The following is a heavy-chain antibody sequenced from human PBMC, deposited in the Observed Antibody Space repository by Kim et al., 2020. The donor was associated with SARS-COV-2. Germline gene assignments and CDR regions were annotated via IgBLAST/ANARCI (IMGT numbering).Heavy chain of an antibody. J-gene: IGHJ6*02. CDR1: GFTFDDYA. CDR3: AKEAVWFGDPSYYYYGMDV. V-gene: IGHV3-9*01. CDR2: ISWNSGSI. Sequence: GGSLRLSCAASGFTFDDYAMHWVRQAPGKGLEWVSGISWNSGSIGYADSVKGRFTISRDNAKNSLYLQMNSLRAEDTALYYCAKEAVWFGDPSYYYYGMDVWGQGTTVTVSS. D-gene: IGHD3-10*01.